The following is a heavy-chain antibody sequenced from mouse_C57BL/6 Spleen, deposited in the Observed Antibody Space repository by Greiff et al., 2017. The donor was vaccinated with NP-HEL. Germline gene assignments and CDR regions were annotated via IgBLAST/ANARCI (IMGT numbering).Heavy chain of an antibody. Sequence: QVHVKQPGAELVKPGASVKLSCKASGYTFTSYWMQWVKQRPGQGLEWIGEIDPSDSYTNYNQKFKGKATLTVDTSSSTAYMQLSSLTSEDSAVYYCARARGTWYFDVWGTGTTVTVSS. CDR3: ARARGTWYFDV. V-gene: IGHV1-50*01. CDR1: GYTFTSYW. D-gene: IGHD2-14*01. J-gene: IGHJ1*03. CDR2: IDPSDSYT.